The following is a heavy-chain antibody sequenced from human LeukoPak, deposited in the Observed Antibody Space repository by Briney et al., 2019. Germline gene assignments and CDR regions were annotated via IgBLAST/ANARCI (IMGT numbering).Heavy chain of an antibody. V-gene: IGHV1-46*01. CDR3: ARQTFGVLYFDS. CDR1: GYSFTNYY. D-gene: IGHD3-10*01. J-gene: IGHJ4*02. CDR2: INPSDGST. Sequence: ASVKVSCKASGYSFTNYYMHWVRQAPGQGLEWMGIINPSDGSTNYAQNFQGRITMTRDTSTTTVYMELSSLRSEDTAVYYCARQTFGVLYFDSWGQGTLVVVSS.